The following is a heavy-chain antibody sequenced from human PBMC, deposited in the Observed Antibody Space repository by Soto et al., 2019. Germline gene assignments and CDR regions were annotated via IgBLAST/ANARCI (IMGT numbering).Heavy chain of an antibody. CDR1: GFTFSSYW. CDR2: INSDGSST. J-gene: IGHJ3*02. V-gene: IGHV3-74*01. Sequence: PVWSLRLSCAASGFTFSSYWMHWVRQAPGKGLVWVSRINSDGSSTSYADSVKGRFTISRDNAKNSLYLQMNSLRAEDTAVYYCARIQLVYNAFDIWGQGTMVTVSS. CDR3: ARIQLVYNAFDI. D-gene: IGHD6-6*01.